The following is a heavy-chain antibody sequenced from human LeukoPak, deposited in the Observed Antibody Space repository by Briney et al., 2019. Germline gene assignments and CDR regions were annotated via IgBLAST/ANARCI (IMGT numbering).Heavy chain of an antibody. CDR2: ISSNGGST. Sequence: GGSLRLSCAASGFTFSSYAMHWVRQAPGEGLEYVSAISSNGGSTYYANSVKGRFTISRDNSKNTLYLQMGSLRAEDMAVYYCATSGEGGHTDYGDYVRSGEFTFDIWGQGTMVTVSS. V-gene: IGHV3-64*01. CDR3: ATSGEGGHTDYGDYVRSGEFTFDI. CDR1: GFTFSSYA. J-gene: IGHJ3*02. D-gene: IGHD4-17*01.